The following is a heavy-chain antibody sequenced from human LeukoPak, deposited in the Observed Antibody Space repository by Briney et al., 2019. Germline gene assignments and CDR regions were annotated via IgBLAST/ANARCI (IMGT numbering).Heavy chain of an antibody. J-gene: IGHJ3*02. Sequence: GASVKVSCKASGGTFSSYAISWVRQAPGQGLEWMGGIIPIFGTANYAQKFQGRVTITADESTSTAYMELSSLRSEDTAVYYCARKSGWYEAFDIWGQGTMVTVSS. CDR3: ARKSGWYEAFDI. V-gene: IGHV1-69*13. CDR2: IIPIFGTA. D-gene: IGHD6-19*01. CDR1: GGTFSSYA.